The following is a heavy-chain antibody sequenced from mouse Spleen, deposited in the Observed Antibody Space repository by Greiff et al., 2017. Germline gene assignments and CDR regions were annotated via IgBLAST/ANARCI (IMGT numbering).Heavy chain of an antibody. V-gene: IGHV3-6*01. CDR2: ISYDGSN. J-gene: IGHJ3*01. Sequence: EVKLMESGPGLVKPSQSLSLTCSVTGYSITSGYYWNWIRQFPGNKLEWMGYISYDGSNNYNPSLKNRISITRDTSKNQFFLKLNSVTTEDTATYYCARDRVTTRWFAYWGQGTLVTVSA. CDR1: GYSITSGYY. D-gene: IGHD2-1*01. CDR3: ARDRVTTRWFAY.